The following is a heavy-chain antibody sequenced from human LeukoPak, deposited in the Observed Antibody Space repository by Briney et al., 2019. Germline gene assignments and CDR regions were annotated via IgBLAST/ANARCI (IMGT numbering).Heavy chain of an antibody. CDR1: GGSISSYY. V-gene: IGHV4-39*01. D-gene: IGHD6-13*01. J-gene: IGHJ6*02. CDR3: ARLAAAGVYYYYYGMDV. Sequence: PSETLSLTCTVSGGSISSYYWSWIRQPPGKGLEWIGSIYYSGSTYYNPSLKSRVTISVDTSKNQFSLKLSSVTAADTAVYYCARLAAAGVYYYYYGMDVWGQGTTVTVSS. CDR2: IYYSGST.